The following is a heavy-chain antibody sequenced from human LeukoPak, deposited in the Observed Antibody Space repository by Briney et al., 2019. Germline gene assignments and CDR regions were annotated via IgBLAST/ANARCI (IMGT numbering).Heavy chain of an antibody. CDR3: ARDRDYDSSGYYPRGPDAFDI. J-gene: IGHJ3*02. D-gene: IGHD3-22*01. Sequence: SVKVSCKASGGTFSNHAVSWVRQAPGQGLEWMGGIIPIFGTANYAQKFQGRVTITADKSTSTAYMELSSLRSEDTAVYYCARDRDYDSSGYYPRGPDAFDIWGQGTMVTVSS. CDR2: IIPIFGTA. V-gene: IGHV1-69*06. CDR1: GGTFSNHA.